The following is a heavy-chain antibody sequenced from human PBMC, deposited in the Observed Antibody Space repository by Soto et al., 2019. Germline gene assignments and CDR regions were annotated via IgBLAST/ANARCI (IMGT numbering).Heavy chain of an antibody. D-gene: IGHD1-26*01. V-gene: IGHV4-31*03. Sequence: PSATLSLTCTVSGGSISSGGYYWSWIRQHPGKGLEWIGYIYYSGSTYYNPSLKSRVTISVDTSKNQFSLKLSSVTAADTAVYYCAREGATGPFDYWGQGTLVTVSS. CDR2: IYYSGST. CDR1: GGSISSGGYY. CDR3: AREGATGPFDY. J-gene: IGHJ4*02.